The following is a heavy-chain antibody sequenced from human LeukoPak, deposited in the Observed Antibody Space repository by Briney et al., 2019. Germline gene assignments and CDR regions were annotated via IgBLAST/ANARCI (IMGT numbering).Heavy chain of an antibody. J-gene: IGHJ6*02. Sequence: PGRSLRLSCAPTGFTFKGYGMHWVRQPPGKGLEWVSSINWNGGGTDYADSVKGRFTISRDNAKNSLYLQLSSLRPEDTALYYCAKHMRATNTYSFFGLDVWGQGTTVTVSS. V-gene: IGHV3-9*01. CDR3: AKHMRATNTYSFFGLDV. CDR1: GFTFKGYG. D-gene: IGHD1-26*01. CDR2: INWNGGGT.